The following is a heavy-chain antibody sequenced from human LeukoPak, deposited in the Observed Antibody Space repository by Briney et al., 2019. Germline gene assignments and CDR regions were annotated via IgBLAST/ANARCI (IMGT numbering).Heavy chain of an antibody. Sequence: GGSLRLSCAASGFTFSSYAMSWVRQAPGKGLEWVSTISGSGDSTYYADSVQGRFTISRDNSKNTLYLQMNSMRAEDTAVYYGAKVAGRSTFEYWGQGTLVTVSS. CDR2: ISGSGDST. V-gene: IGHV3-23*01. CDR3: AKVAGRSTFEY. D-gene: IGHD6-19*01. CDR1: GFTFSSYA. J-gene: IGHJ4*02.